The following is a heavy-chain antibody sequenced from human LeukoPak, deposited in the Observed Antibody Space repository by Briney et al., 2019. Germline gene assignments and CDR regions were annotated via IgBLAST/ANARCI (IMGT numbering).Heavy chain of an antibody. CDR3: AIPGSGSYYYGMDV. Sequence: GASVKVSCKASGYTFTGYYMHWVRQAPGQGPEWMGWINPNSGGTNYAQKFQGRVTMTRDTSISTAYMELSRLRSDDTAVYYCAIPGSGSYYYGMDVWGQGTTVTVSS. CDR2: INPNSGGT. CDR1: GYTFTGYY. J-gene: IGHJ6*02. D-gene: IGHD3-3*01. V-gene: IGHV1-2*02.